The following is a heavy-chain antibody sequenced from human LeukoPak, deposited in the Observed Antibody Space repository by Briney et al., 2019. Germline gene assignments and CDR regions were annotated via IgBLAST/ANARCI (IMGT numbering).Heavy chain of an antibody. CDR3: ARVSPRYDSSGYWSSGWFDP. J-gene: IGHJ5*02. V-gene: IGHV4-34*01. CDR1: GGYFSGYY. CDR2: INHSGST. Sequence: SETLPLTCAVYGGYFSGYYWSWIRQPPGKGLEWIGEINHSGSTNYNPSLKSRVTISVDTSKNQFSLKLSSVTAADTAVYYCARVSPRYDSSGYWSSGWFDPWGQGTLVTVSS. D-gene: IGHD3-22*01.